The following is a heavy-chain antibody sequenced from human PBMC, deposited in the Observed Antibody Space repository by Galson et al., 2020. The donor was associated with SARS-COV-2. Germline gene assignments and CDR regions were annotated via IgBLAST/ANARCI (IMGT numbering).Heavy chain of an antibody. Sequence: TGGSLRLSCVASGFTFSNAWMSWVRQAPGKGLEWVGRIKSKTDGGTTDYAAPVKGRFTISRDDSKNTLYLQINSLKTEDTAVYYCTRRGYYYDSSGYVDYWGQGTLFTVSS. CDR1: GFTFSNAW. D-gene: IGHD3-22*01. J-gene: IGHJ4*02. CDR2: IKSKTDGGTT. V-gene: IGHV3-15*01. CDR3: TRRGYYYDSSGYVDY.